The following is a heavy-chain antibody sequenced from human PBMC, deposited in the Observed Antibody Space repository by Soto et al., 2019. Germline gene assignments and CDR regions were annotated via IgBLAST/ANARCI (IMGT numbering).Heavy chain of an antibody. D-gene: IGHD2-2*02. V-gene: IGHV1-18*01. CDR2: ISAYNGNT. J-gene: IGHJ4*02. Sequence: GASGKVSSKASGYTFTRHGISWGRPAPGQGLEWMGWISAYNGNTNYAQKLQGRVTMTTDTSTSTAYMELSSLRSEDTAVYYCAKSATVPAAIAYWGQGTLVTVSS. CDR1: GYTFTRHG. CDR3: AKSATVPAAIAY.